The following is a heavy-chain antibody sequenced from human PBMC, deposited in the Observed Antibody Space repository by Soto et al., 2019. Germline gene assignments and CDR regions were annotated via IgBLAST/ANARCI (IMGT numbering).Heavy chain of an antibody. J-gene: IGHJ6*02. CDR3: AKGWMDV. CDR1: GLTVSSYA. V-gene: IGHV3-53*01. Sequence: EVQLVESGGGLIQPGGSLRLSSAVSGLTVSSYAMSWVRQAPGEGLEWVSVIYASDSTHYADSVKGRFTISRDNSKNTLFLQMNSLSAEDTAVYYCAKGWMDVWGQGTTVTVS. CDR2: IYASDST.